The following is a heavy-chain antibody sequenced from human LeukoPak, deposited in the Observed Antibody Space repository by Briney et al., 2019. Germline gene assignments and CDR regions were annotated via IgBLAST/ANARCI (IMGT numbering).Heavy chain of an antibody. D-gene: IGHD6-6*01. CDR1: GGSISSSSYY. CDR2: IYYSGST. V-gene: IGHV4-39*01. J-gene: IGHJ4*02. Sequence: SETLSLTCTVSGGSISSSSYYWGWIRQPPGKGLEWIGSIYYSGSTYYNPSLKSRVTISVDTSKNQFSLKLSSVTAADTAVYYCARGQWGIAARRYFDYWGQGTLVTVSS. CDR3: ARGQWGIAARRYFDY.